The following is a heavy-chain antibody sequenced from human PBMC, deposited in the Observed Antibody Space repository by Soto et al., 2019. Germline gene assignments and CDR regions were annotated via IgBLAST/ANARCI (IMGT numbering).Heavy chain of an antibody. Sequence: QVQLVQSGAEVKKPGSSVKVSCKASGGTFSSYAISWVRQAPGQGLEWMGGIIPIFGTANYAQKFKGRVTITADKSTSTAYMDLSSLRSEDTAVYYCARVYSSSPIPPLWGQGTLVTVSS. V-gene: IGHV1-69*06. CDR2: IIPIFGTA. CDR1: GGTFSSYA. CDR3: ARVYSSSPIPPL. D-gene: IGHD6-6*01. J-gene: IGHJ4*02.